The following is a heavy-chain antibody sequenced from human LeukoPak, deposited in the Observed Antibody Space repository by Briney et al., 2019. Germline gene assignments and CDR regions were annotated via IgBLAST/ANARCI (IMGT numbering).Heavy chain of an antibody. Sequence: ASVTVSYKASVYTFTNYDINWVRQATGQGLEWMGWMNPNSGNTGYAQEFQGRITMTRNTSISTAYMELSSLRSEDTAMYYCAKSKVGATTLPIDFWGQGTLVTVSS. D-gene: IGHD1-26*01. CDR3: AKSKVGATTLPIDF. CDR2: MNPNSGNT. V-gene: IGHV1-8*01. J-gene: IGHJ4*02. CDR1: VYTFTNYD.